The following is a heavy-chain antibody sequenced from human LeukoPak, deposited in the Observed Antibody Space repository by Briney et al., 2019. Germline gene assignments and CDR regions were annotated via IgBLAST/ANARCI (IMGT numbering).Heavy chain of an antibody. D-gene: IGHD3-3*01. Sequence: GGSLRLSCAASGFTFDDYAMHWVRQAPGKGLEWVCLISGDGDSTYYADSVKGRFTISRDNSKNSLYLQMNSLTSEDTAFYYCAKGSIFGVEYWGQGALVTVHS. J-gene: IGHJ4*02. CDR2: ISGDGDST. CDR3: AKGSIFGVEY. V-gene: IGHV3-43*02. CDR1: GFTFDDYA.